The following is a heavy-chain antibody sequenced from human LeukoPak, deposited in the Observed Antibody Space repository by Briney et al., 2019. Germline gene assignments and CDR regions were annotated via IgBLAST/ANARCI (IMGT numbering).Heavy chain of an antibody. CDR3: AGLSYYDFWSGYYTNYYYYMDV. J-gene: IGHJ6*03. V-gene: IGHV1-69*05. Sequence: SVKVSCKASGGTFSSYAISWVRQAPGQGLEWMGGIIPIFGTANYVQKFQGRVTITTDESTSTAYMELSSLRSEDTAVYYYAGLSYYDFWSGYYTNYYYYMDVWGKGTTVTVSS. CDR2: IIPIFGTA. D-gene: IGHD3-3*01. CDR1: GGTFSSYA.